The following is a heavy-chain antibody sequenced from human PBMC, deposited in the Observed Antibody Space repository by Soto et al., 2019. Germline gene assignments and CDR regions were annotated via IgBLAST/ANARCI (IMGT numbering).Heavy chain of an antibody. V-gene: IGHV3-30*18. J-gene: IGHJ3*01. CDR2: ISHDGSNE. Sequence: QVQLVESGGGVVQPGRPLRLSCAATGFTFSDSGMHWVRQAPGKGLEWVAAISHDGSNEFYAESLRARFTISRDNSNSMLYLQMNSRRTEDTALYYCAKSVQYCHGTTCSPEAFDLWGQGTGLTVSS. D-gene: IGHD4-4*01. CDR1: GFTFSDSG. CDR3: AKSVQYCHGTTCSPEAFDL.